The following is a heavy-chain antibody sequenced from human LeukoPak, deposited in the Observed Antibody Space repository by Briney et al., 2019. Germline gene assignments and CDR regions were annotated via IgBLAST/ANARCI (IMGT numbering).Heavy chain of an antibody. J-gene: IGHJ6*02. Sequence: GGSLRLSCAASGFTFSSYWMHWVRQAPGKGLVWVSRINSDGSSTTYADSVKGRFSISRDNARNTLFLQVNSLRAEDTAVYYCARGGRGGSYYYYAMDVWGQGTTITVSS. CDR2: INSDGSST. D-gene: IGHD6-19*01. V-gene: IGHV3-74*01. CDR1: GFTFSSYW. CDR3: ARGGRGGSYYYYAMDV.